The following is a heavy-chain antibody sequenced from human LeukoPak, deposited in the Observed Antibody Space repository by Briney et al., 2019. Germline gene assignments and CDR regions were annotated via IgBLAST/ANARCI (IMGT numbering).Heavy chain of an antibody. CDR2: IYIGGST. Sequence: PSETLSLTCIVSGGSTSSYYWNWIRQSAGKGLEWIGRIYIGGSTSYNPSLKSRVTMSVDTSKIQFSLNLTSVTAADTAMYYCARGPRMVAMNGYAFDIWGPGTTVIVSS. J-gene: IGHJ3*02. CDR1: GGSTSSYY. CDR3: ARGPRMVAMNGYAFDI. D-gene: IGHD2-2*01. V-gene: IGHV4-4*07.